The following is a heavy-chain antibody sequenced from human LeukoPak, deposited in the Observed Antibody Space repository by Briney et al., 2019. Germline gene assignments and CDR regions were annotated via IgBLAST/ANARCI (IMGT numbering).Heavy chain of an antibody. J-gene: IGHJ6*02. V-gene: IGHV1-69*04. CDR2: IIPILGIA. Sequence: ASVKVSCKASGGTFSSYAISWVRQAPGQGLEWMGRIIPILGIANYAQKFQGRVTITADKSTSTAYMELSSLRSEDTAVYYCALKGGYCSSTSCPNYYGMDVWGQGTTVTVSS. CDR3: ALKGGYCSSTSCPNYYGMDV. D-gene: IGHD2-2*01. CDR1: GGTFSSYA.